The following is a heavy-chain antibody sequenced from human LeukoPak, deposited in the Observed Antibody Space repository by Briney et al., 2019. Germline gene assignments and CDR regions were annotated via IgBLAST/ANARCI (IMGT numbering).Heavy chain of an antibody. CDR3: ARGYRNNWRFDS. J-gene: IGHJ4*02. Sequence: GGSLRLSCAVSGFTLSSSWMTWVRQAPGKGLEWVANINQDGSEKYYVDSVKGRFTISRDNAKSSLFLQMNSLGADDTAVYYCARGYRNNWRFDSWGQGTLVTVSS. V-gene: IGHV3-7*04. D-gene: IGHD1-1*01. CDR2: INQDGSEK. CDR1: GFTLSSSW.